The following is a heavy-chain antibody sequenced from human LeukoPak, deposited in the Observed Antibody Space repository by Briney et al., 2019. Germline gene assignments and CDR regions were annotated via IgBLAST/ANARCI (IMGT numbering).Heavy chain of an antibody. J-gene: IGHJ4*02. CDR1: GFTFSDYY. CDR2: ISSSDNTI. D-gene: IGHD2-15*01. Sequence: GGSLRLSCAASGFTFSDYYMSWVRQAPGKGLVWVSYISSSDNTIYYADSVKGRFTISRDNAKNSLYLQMNSLRADDTAVYYCASRHCSSGSCYFDYWGQGTLVTVSS. V-gene: IGHV3-11*04. CDR3: ASRHCSSGSCYFDY.